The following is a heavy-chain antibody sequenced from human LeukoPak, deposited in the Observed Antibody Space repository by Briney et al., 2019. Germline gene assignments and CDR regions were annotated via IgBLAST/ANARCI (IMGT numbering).Heavy chain of an antibody. Sequence: SETLSLTCAISGDFISSSSYYWGWIRQPPGKGLEWIGDIYYTGSTYYNASLKSRVSISIDTSNNHFSLKLSSVTAADTALYYCARRRYYDSTGYLDWGQGTLVTVSS. CDR2: IYYTGST. CDR3: ARRRYYDSTGYLD. J-gene: IGHJ1*01. V-gene: IGHV4-39*02. D-gene: IGHD3-22*01. CDR1: GDFISSSSYY.